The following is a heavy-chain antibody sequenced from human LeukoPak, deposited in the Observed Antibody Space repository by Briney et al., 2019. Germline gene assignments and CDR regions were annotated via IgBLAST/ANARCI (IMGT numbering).Heavy chain of an antibody. CDR2: ISFDGSNK. V-gene: IGHV3-30*03. D-gene: IGHD3-9*01. CDR1: GFTFSRFG. J-gene: IGHJ4*02. CDR3: VRDADWSFDC. Sequence: PGGSLRLSCAASGFTFSRFGMHWVRQAPGKGLEWVAVISFDGSNKYYTDSVKGRFTISRDNSKNTLSVQMNSLRVQDTAVYYCVRDADWSFDCWSQGTLLTVSS.